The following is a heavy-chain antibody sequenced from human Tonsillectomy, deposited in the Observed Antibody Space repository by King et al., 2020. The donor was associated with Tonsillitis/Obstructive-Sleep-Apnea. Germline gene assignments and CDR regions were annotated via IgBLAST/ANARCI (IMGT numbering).Heavy chain of an antibody. V-gene: IGHV1-18*01. Sequence: VQLVESGAEVKKPGASVKVSCKASGYTFTSYVISWVRQAPGQGLEWMGWISAYNGNRNYAQHLQGRVTMTTDTSTSTAYMELRSLRSDDTAVYYCAGLTGDDYNPQLRSMDVWGQGTAVTVSS. J-gene: IGHJ6*02. CDR2: ISAYNGNR. CDR3: AGLTGDDYNPQLRSMDV. CDR1: GYTFTSYV. D-gene: IGHD5-24*01.